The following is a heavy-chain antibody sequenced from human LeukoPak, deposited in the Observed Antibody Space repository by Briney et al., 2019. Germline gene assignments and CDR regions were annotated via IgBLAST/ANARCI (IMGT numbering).Heavy chain of an antibody. CDR3: AKDIGGELSLIDY. D-gene: IGHD1-26*01. V-gene: IGHV3-9*01. CDR2: ISWNSGSI. J-gene: IGHJ4*02. Sequence: GRSLRLSCAASGFTFDDYAMHWVRQAPGKGLEWVSGISWNSGSIGYADSVKGRFTISRDNAKNSLYLQMNSLRAEDTALYYCAKDIGGELSLIDYWGQGTLVTVSS. CDR1: GFTFDDYA.